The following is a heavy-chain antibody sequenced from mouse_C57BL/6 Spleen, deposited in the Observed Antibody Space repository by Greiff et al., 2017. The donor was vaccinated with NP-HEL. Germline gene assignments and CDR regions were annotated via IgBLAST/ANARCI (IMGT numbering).Heavy chain of an antibody. Sequence: VQGVESGAELVRPGASVTLSCKASGYTFTDYEMHWVKQTPVHGLEWIGAIDPETGGTAYNQKFKGKAILTADKSSSTAYMELRSLTSEDSAVYYCTNYDYDYWGQGTTLTVSS. J-gene: IGHJ2*01. CDR1: GYTFTDYE. CDR3: TNYDYDY. CDR2: IDPETGGT. V-gene: IGHV1-15*01. D-gene: IGHD2-4*01.